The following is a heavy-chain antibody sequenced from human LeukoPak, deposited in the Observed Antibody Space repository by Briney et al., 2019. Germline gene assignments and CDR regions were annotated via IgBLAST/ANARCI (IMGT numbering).Heavy chain of an antibody. J-gene: IGHJ4*02. Sequence: GGSLRLSCTGSAFNFRTNWVHWVRQVPGKGLEWVSCINDFGNFITYADSVKGRFTISRDNAKNTLFLQMNSLRVEDTAIYYCTGVDYYWGQGIPVTVSS. V-gene: IGHV3-74*03. CDR1: AFNFRTNW. CDR2: INDFGNFI. CDR3: TGVDYY.